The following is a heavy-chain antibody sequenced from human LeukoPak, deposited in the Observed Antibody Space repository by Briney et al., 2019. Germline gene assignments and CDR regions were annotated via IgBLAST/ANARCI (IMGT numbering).Heavy chain of an antibody. Sequence: SETLSLTCAVSGGSVGSDTYSWSWIRQPPGKGLEWIGYIYYSGRTYYNPSLKSRVTISVDTSKNQISLKLSSVTAADTALYYCARVWTDSGSYYDDRGAFDYWGQGTLVTVSS. CDR1: GGSVGSDTYS. D-gene: IGHD1-26*01. CDR2: IYYSGRT. J-gene: IGHJ4*02. V-gene: IGHV4-30-4*07. CDR3: ARVWTDSGSYYDDRGAFDY.